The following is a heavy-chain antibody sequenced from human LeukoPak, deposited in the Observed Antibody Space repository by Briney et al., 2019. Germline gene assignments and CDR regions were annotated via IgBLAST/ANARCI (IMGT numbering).Heavy chain of an antibody. J-gene: IGHJ3*02. Sequence: GGSLRLSCAASGFTLSTYEMTWGRQSPGKGREWVSYIISLGIVSHTFYADSVKCPFTISRATAKHSLHLQMNNLGGEDRAVYYCARDISSSTSAFDIWGQGTMVTVSS. CDR3: ARDISSSTSAFDI. V-gene: IGHV3-48*03. D-gene: IGHD1-26*01. CDR1: GFTLSTYE. CDR2: IISLGIVSHT.